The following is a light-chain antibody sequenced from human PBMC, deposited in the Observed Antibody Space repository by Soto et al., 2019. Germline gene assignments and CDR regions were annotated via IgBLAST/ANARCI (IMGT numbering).Light chain of an antibody. V-gene: IGKV1-9*01. J-gene: IGKJ4*01. CDR2: AAS. CDR3: QQLRMYPST. CDR1: QDIAIY. Sequence: IQLTHSPSSLSASVLYTVTITCRSSQDIAIYLALYQQKPGEAPKLLIYAASTLYGGVPSRFSGSGSGTGFALTITSLQAEDFATYYCQQLRMYPSTFGGGTKVDIK.